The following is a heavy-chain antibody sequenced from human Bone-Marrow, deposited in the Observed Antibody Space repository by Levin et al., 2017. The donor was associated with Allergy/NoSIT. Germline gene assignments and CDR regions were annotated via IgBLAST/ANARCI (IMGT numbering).Heavy chain of an antibody. CDR1: GFTFDNHV. J-gene: IGHJ6*04. CDR3: ARAQKATVLVVYAILRNSMDV. V-gene: IGHV3-23*01. D-gene: IGHD2-8*02. CDR2: ISGRGDRT. Sequence: HPGGSLRLSCAASGFTFDNHVMSWVRQAPGKGLEWVSGISGRGDRTYYADSVKGRFTISRDNSKRTVDLHLNSLRADDTAVYYCARAQKATVLVVYAILRNSMDVWGKGTTVAVS.